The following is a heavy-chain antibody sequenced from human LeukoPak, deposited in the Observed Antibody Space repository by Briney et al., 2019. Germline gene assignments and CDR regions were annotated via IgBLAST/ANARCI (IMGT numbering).Heavy chain of an antibody. V-gene: IGHV4-30-2*01. CDR3: ASVVPAAIPYNWFDP. D-gene: IGHD2-2*01. Sequence: PSQTQSLTCAVSGGSISSGGYSWSWIRQPPGKGLEWIGYIYHSGSTYYNPSLKSRVTISVDRSKNQFSLKLSSVTAADTAVYYCASVVPAAIPYNWFDPWGQGTLVTVSS. J-gene: IGHJ5*02. CDR2: IYHSGST. CDR1: GGSISSGGYS.